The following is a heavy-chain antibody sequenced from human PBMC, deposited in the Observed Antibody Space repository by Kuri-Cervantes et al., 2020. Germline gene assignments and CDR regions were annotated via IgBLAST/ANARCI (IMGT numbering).Heavy chain of an antibody. CDR2: IWYDGSNK. J-gene: IGHJ4*02. CDR3: HLGTPKPSDY. CDR1: GFTFSGSA. V-gene: IGHV3-33*03. D-gene: IGHD3-10*01. Sequence: GESLKISCAASGFTFSGSAMHWVRQAPGKGLEWVAVIWYDGSNKYYADSVKGRFTISRDNTKNSLYLQMKSLRAEDTAVYYCHLGTPKPSDYWGQGTLVTVSS.